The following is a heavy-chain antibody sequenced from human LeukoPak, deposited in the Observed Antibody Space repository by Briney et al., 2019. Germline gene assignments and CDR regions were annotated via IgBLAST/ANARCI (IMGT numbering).Heavy chain of an antibody. D-gene: IGHD3-3*01. V-gene: IGHV3-30*18. CDR2: ISYDGSNK. Sequence: PGGSLRLSCAASGFTFSSYGMHWVRQAPGKGLEWVAVISYDGSNKYYADSVKGRFTISRDNSKNTLYLQMNSLRAEDTAVYYCAKEYHVLRFFAPMDVWGKGTTVTVPS. CDR3: AKEYHVLRFFAPMDV. CDR1: GFTFSSYG. J-gene: IGHJ6*03.